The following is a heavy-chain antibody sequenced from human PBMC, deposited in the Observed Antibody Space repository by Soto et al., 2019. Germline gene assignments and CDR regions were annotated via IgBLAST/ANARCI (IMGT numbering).Heavy chain of an antibody. V-gene: IGHV5-10-1*01. CDR2: IDPSDSYT. CDR1: GYSFTSYW. D-gene: IGHD5-12*01. CDR3: ARNLASGSSSDY. J-gene: IGHJ4*03. Sequence: LGESLKISCKGSGYSFTSYWISWVRQMPGKGLEWMGRIDPSDSYTNYSPSFQGHVTISADKSISTAYLQWSSLKASDTAMYYCARNLASGSSSDYWGQGTLVTVSS.